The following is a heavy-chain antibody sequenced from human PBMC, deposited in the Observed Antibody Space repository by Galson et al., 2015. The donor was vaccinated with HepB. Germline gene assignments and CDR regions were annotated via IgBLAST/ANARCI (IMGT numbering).Heavy chain of an antibody. CDR1: GFTFSNAR. J-gene: IGHJ4*02. Sequence: SLRLSCAASGFTFSNARMSWVRQAPGKGLEWVGRIKSKTDGGTTDYAAPVKGRFTISRDDSKNTLYLQMNSLKTEDTAVYYCTTGTISLELGYWGQGTLVTVSS. V-gene: IGHV3-15*01. CDR2: IKSKTDGGTT. CDR3: TTGTISLELGY. D-gene: IGHD1-7*01.